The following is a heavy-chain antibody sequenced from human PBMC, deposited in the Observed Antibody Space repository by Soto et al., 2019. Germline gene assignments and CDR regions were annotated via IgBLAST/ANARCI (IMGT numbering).Heavy chain of an antibody. CDR3: AREGAGPKGSSSWPDDAFDI. CDR1: GGSISSGGYY. V-gene: IGHV4-31*03. Sequence: QVQLQESGPGLVKPSQTLSLTCTVSGGSISSGGYYWSWIRQHPGKGLEWIGYISYSGSTYYNPSLKSRVTISVDTSKNQFYLKLSSVTAAETAVYYCAREGAGPKGSSSWPDDAFDIWGQGTMVTVSS. D-gene: IGHD6-13*01. J-gene: IGHJ3*02. CDR2: ISYSGST.